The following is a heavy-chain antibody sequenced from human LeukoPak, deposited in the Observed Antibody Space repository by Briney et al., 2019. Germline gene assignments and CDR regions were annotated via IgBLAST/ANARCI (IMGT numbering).Heavy chain of an antibody. CDR1: GFTFSNYD. CDR3: AKDGYCSSTSCYFFDY. J-gene: IGHJ4*02. V-gene: IGHV3-30*02. CDR2: IRYDGSNK. D-gene: IGHD2-2*03. Sequence: GGSLRLSCAASGFTFSNYDTHWVRQAPGKGLEWVACIRYDGSNKYYADSVKGRFTISRDNSKNTLYLQMNSLRAEDTAVYYCAKDGYCSSTSCYFFDYWGQGTLVTVSS.